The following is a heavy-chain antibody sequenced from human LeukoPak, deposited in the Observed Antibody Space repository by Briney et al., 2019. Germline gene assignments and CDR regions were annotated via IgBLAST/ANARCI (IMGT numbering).Heavy chain of an antibody. J-gene: IGHJ1*01. Sequence: SETLSLTCTVSGGSISSYYRSWIRQPPGKGLEWIGYIYYSGSTNYNPSLKSRVTISVDTSKNQFSLKLSSVTAADTAVYYCARHEEMVRGVITPHFQHWGQGTLVTVSS. CDR2: IYYSGST. CDR1: GGSISSYY. D-gene: IGHD3-10*01. V-gene: IGHV4-59*08. CDR3: ARHEEMVRGVITPHFQH.